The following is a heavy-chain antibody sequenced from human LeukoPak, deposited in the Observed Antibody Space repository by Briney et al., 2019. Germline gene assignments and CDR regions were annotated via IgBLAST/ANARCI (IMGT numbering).Heavy chain of an antibody. CDR1: GYTFTGYY. V-gene: IGHV1-2*02. J-gene: IGHJ4*02. Sequence: GASVKVSCKASGYTFTGYYMHWVRQAPGQGLEWMGWINPNSGGTNYAQKLQGRVTMTTDTSTSTAYMELGSLRSDDTAVYYCARLYLPATRFDYWGQGTLVTVSS. CDR3: ARLYLPATRFDY. D-gene: IGHD5-24*01. CDR2: INPNSGGT.